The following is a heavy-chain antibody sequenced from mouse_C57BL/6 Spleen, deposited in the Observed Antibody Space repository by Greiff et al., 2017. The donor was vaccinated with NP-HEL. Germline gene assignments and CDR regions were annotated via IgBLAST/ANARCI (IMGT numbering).Heavy chain of an antibody. J-gene: IGHJ4*01. Sequence: EVQLQQSGAELVRPGASVKLSCTASGFNIKDDYMHWVKQRPEQGLEWIGWIDPENGDTEYASKFQGKATITADTSSNTAYLQLSSLTSEDTAVYYCTTRAITTVVPHYAMDYWGQGTSVTVSS. D-gene: IGHD1-1*01. CDR3: TTRAITTVVPHYAMDY. CDR1: GFNIKDDY. V-gene: IGHV14-4*01. CDR2: IDPENGDT.